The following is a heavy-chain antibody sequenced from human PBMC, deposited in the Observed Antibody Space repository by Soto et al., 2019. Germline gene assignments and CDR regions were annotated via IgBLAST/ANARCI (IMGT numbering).Heavy chain of an antibody. CDR2: IYYSGST. CDR3: ARCFRDLYYYYGMDV. Sequence: SETLSLTCTVSGGSVSSGSYYWSWIRQPPGKGLEWIGYIYYSGSTNYNPSLKSRVTISVDTSKNQFSLKLSSVTAADTAVYYCARCFRDLYYYYGMDVWGQGTTVTVSS. CDR1: GGSVSSGSYY. V-gene: IGHV4-61*01. J-gene: IGHJ6*02.